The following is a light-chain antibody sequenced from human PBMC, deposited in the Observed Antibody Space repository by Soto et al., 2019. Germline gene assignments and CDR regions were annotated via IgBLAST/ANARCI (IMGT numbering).Light chain of an antibody. J-gene: IGKJ1*01. CDR3: QQYGSSRT. V-gene: IGKV3-20*01. CDR2: GAS. CDR1: QSVSSSY. Sequence: DIVLTQSPGTLSLSPGERATLSCMASQSVSSSYLAWYQQKPGQAPRLLIYGASSRATGIPDRFSGSGSGTDFTLTISRLEPEDFAVYYCQQYGSSRTFGQGTKVDIK.